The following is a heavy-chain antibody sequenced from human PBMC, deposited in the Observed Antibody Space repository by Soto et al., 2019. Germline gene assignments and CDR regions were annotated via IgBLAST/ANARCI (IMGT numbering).Heavy chain of an antibody. CDR1: GFTFSSYG. Sequence: QVQLVESGGGVVQPGRSLRLSCAASGFTFSSYGMHWVRQAPGKGLEWVAVIWYDGSNKYYADSVKGRFTISRDNSKNTLYLQMNSLRAEDTAVYYCSRAYYDFWSGLGAGAWCDPWGQGTLVTVSS. CDR3: SRAYYDFWSGLGAGAWCDP. J-gene: IGHJ5*02. CDR2: IWYDGSNK. D-gene: IGHD3-3*01. V-gene: IGHV3-33*01.